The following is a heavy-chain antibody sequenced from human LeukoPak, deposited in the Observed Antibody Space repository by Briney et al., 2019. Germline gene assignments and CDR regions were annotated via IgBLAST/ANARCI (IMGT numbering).Heavy chain of an antibody. D-gene: IGHD1-26*01. V-gene: IGHV3-73*01. CDR3: TSPTRSGSYEPNAFDI. CDR2: IRSKTNSYAT. Sequence: PGGSLKLSCEASGFXFSGSAMHWVRQASGKGLEWVGCIRSKTNSYATAYPASVKGRFTISRDDAKNTAYLQMSSLKTEDTAVYYCTSPTRSGSYEPNAFDIWGQGTMATVSS. CDR1: GFXFSGSA. J-gene: IGHJ3*02.